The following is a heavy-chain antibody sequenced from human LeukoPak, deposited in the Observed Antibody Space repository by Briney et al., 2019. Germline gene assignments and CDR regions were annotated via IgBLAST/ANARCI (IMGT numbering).Heavy chain of an antibody. V-gene: IGHV3-48*03. CDR2: ICSSGSTI. Sequence: PVGSLRLSCAASGFTFSSYEMNWVRQAPGKGLEWVSYICSSGSTIYYADSVKGRFTISRDNAKSSVYLQMNSLRAEDTAVYYCASYFWSGTSNWFDPWGQGTLVTVSS. D-gene: IGHD3-3*01. J-gene: IGHJ5*02. CDR1: GFTFSSYE. CDR3: ASYFWSGTSNWFDP.